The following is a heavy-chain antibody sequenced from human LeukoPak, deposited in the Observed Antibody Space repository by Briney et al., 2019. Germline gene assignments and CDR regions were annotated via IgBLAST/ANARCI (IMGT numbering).Heavy chain of an antibody. Sequence: GGSLRLSCAASGFTFSSYAMSWVRQAPGKGLEWISAISGSGGSTYYADSVKGRFTISRDNSRNTLYLQMNSLRAEDTAVYYCAKVRRATILTPGDAFDIWGQGTMVTVSS. J-gene: IGHJ3*02. D-gene: IGHD5-12*01. CDR3: AKVRRATILTPGDAFDI. V-gene: IGHV3-23*01. CDR1: GFTFSSYA. CDR2: ISGSGGST.